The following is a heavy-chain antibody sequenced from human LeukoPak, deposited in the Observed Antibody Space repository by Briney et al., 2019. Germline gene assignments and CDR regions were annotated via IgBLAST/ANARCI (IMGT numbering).Heavy chain of an antibody. CDR1: GGTFSSYA. Sequence: ASVKVSCEASGGTFSSYAISWVRQAPGQGLEWMGGIIPIFGTANYAQKFQGRVTITTDESASTAYMELSSLRSEDTAVYYCARRNSAAPPGYYYYYMDVWGKGTTVTVSS. CDR3: ARRNSAAPPGYYYYYMDV. V-gene: IGHV1-69*05. D-gene: IGHD6-13*01. J-gene: IGHJ6*03. CDR2: IIPIFGTA.